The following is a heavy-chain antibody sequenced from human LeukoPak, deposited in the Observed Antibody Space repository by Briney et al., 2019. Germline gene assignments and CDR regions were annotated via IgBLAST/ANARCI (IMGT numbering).Heavy chain of an antibody. CDR1: GFTFSGYW. V-gene: IGHV3-74*01. Sequence: GGSLRLSCAGSGFTFSGYWMHWVRHATGKALVWVSRINTDGSSTSYADSLKGRFTISRDNANNSLYLEMNSLRAEDTAVYYCARDVGGGYHLFTESHRGHGTLVTVSS. CDR2: INTDGSST. CDR3: ARDVGGGYHLFTESH. D-gene: IGHD3-22*01. J-gene: IGHJ4*01.